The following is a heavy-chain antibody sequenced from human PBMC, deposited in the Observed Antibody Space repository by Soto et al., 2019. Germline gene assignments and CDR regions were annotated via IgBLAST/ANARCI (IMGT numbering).Heavy chain of an antibody. J-gene: IGHJ6*02. CDR3: ARGRGHYYGSGSYYRAYYYFGMDV. Sequence: SETLSLTCAVYGGSFSGYYWSWIRQPPGKGLEWIGEINHSGSTNYNPSLKSRVTISVDTSKNQFSLKLSSVTAADTAVYYCARGRGHYYGSGSYYRAYYYFGMDVWGQGTTVTVFS. CDR2: INHSGST. D-gene: IGHD3-10*01. CDR1: GGSFSGYY. V-gene: IGHV4-34*01.